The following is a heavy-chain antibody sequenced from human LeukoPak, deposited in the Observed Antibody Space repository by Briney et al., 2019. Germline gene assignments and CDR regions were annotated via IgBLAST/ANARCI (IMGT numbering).Heavy chain of an antibody. D-gene: IGHD1-14*01. J-gene: IGHJ4*02. CDR1: GGSLSGSNYY. Sequence: SGTLSLTCAVSGGSLSGSNYYWGWIRQPPGKGLEWIGSMHYNGATHYNPSLKSRASMTVDTSKNQFPLKVSSVAAGDTAVYYGARQGTTTWKLDCWGQGTLVTVSS. CDR3: ARQGTTTWKLDC. V-gene: IGHV4-39*01. CDR2: MHYNGAT.